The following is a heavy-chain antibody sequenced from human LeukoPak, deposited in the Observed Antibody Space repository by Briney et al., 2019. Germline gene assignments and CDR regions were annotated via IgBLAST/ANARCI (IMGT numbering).Heavy chain of an antibody. CDR3: ARGYCSGGSCYNNWFDP. Sequence: SVKVSCKASGGTFSSYAISWVRQAPGQGLEWMGRIIPILGIANYAQKFQGRVTITADKYTSTAYMELSSLRSEDTAVYYCARGYCSGGSCYNNWFDPWGQGTLVTVSS. V-gene: IGHV1-69*04. CDR1: GGTFSSYA. J-gene: IGHJ5*02. D-gene: IGHD2-15*01. CDR2: IIPILGIA.